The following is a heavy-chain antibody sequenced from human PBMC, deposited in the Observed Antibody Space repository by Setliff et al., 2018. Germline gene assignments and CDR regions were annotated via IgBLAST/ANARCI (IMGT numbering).Heavy chain of an antibody. Sequence: GGSLRLSCAASGFTFSGSAMHWVRQASGKGLEWVGRIRSKANSYATAYAASVKGRFTISRDDSKNAAYLQMNSLKTEDTAVYYCFIVVVVAAHYWGQGTLVTVSS. CDR2: IRSKANSYAT. V-gene: IGHV3-73*01. D-gene: IGHD2-15*01. CDR1: GFTFSGSA. J-gene: IGHJ4*02. CDR3: FIVVVVAAHY.